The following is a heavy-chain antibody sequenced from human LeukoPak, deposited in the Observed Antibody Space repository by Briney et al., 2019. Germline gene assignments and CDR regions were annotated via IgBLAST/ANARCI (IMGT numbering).Heavy chain of an antibody. Sequence: PGGSLKLSCAASGLTFSSYWMRWVRQAPGKGLEWVANIKRDGSEKYYVDSVKGRFTISRDNAKNSLYLQMNSLRAEDTAVYYCAELGITMIGGVWGKGTTVTISS. CDR2: IKRDGSEK. D-gene: IGHD3-10*02. V-gene: IGHV3-7*01. CDR3: AELGITMIGGV. CDR1: GLTFSSYW. J-gene: IGHJ6*04.